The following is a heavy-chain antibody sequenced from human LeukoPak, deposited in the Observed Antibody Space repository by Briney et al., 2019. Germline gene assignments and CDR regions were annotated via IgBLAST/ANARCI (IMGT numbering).Heavy chain of an antibody. V-gene: IGHV3-53*01. J-gene: IGHJ4*02. Sequence: PGGSLRLSCTVSGFTVSSISMSWVRQAPGKGLEWVSFIYSGDTHYPDSVKGRFTISRDHSKNTLYLQMNSLRAEDTAVYYCARRAGAYPHPYDYWGQGTLVTVSS. CDR3: ARRAGAYPHPYDY. CDR1: GFTVSSIS. D-gene: IGHD3-16*01. CDR2: IYSGDT.